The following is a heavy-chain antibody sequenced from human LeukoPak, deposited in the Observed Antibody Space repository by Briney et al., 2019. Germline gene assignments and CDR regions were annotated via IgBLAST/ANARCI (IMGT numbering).Heavy chain of an antibody. Sequence: PGGSLRLSCAASGFTFSSYAMSWVRQAPGKGLEWVSAISGSGGSTYNADSVKGRFTISRDNSKNTLYLQMNSLRAEDTAVYYCAKIGEYGDYFDYWGQGTLVTVSS. CDR2: ISGSGGST. D-gene: IGHD4-17*01. J-gene: IGHJ4*02. CDR1: GFTFSSYA. V-gene: IGHV3-23*01. CDR3: AKIGEYGDYFDY.